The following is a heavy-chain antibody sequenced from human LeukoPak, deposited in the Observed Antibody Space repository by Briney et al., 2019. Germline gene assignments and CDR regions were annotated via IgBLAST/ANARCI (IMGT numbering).Heavy chain of an antibody. J-gene: IGHJ6*02. CDR3: AREEGGLDV. CDR1: GYDFSIYT. Sequence: GASVKVSCKPSGYDFSIYTLDWVRQVPGQGPEWMGWMNTNTGKATYAQDFRGWFVFSFDSSVSTAYLEITSLKAADTAVYYCAREEGGLDVWGQGTTVIVSS. CDR2: MNTNTGKA. V-gene: IGHV7-4-1*02.